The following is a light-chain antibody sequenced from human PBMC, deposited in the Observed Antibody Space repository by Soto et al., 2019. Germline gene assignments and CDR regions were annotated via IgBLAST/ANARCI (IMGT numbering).Light chain of an antibody. Sequence: DSQMTQSPSTLSAFVGDRVTITCRASQSIDIWLAWYQQKPGKAPEILIYRASTLESGVPSRFSGSGSGTEFTLTISSLQPDDFATFYCQQYSRYPLTFGGGTKVEIK. CDR3: QQYSRYPLT. CDR1: QSIDIW. V-gene: IGKV1-5*03. J-gene: IGKJ4*01. CDR2: RAS.